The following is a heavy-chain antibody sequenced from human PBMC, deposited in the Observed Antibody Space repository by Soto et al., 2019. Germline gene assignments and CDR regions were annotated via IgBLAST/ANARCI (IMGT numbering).Heavy chain of an antibody. CDR2: IYHSGST. CDR1: GCSVSNAAYY. Sequence: QVQLQESGPGLVKPSETLSLTCIVSGCSVSNAAYYWSWIRQPPGKGLEWIGYIYHSGSTYYNPSLKSRVTLSADTSANQFSLKVSSVTAADTAVYYCARLGIGWEFPFDYWGQGTLVNVSS. CDR3: ARLGIGWEFPFDY. D-gene: IGHD1-26*01. J-gene: IGHJ4*02. V-gene: IGHV4-61*08.